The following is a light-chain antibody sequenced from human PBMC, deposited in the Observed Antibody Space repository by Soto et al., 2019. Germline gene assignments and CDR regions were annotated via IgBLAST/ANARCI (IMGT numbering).Light chain of an antibody. CDR3: QHSYSTLWT. CDR1: QSISSY. J-gene: IGKJ1*01. Sequence: DIQMTQSPSSLSASVGDRVTITCRASQSISSYLNWYQQKQGKTPKLLIYAASSLQSGVPSRFSGSGSGTDFTLTISSLQPEEFATYYCQHSYSTLWTFGQGTKVEVK. CDR2: AAS. V-gene: IGKV1-39*01.